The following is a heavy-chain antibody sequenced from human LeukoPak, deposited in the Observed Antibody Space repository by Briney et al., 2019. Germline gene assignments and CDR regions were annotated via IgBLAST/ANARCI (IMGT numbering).Heavy chain of an antibody. CDR2: INPNSGGT. CDR1: GYTFTGYY. J-gene: IGHJ5*02. V-gene: IGHV1-2*06. D-gene: IGHD5-12*01. CDR3: ARVARGIGVATIRWFDP. Sequence: ASVKVSCKASGYTFTGYYMHWVRQAPGQGLECMGRINPNSGGTNYAQKFQVRVTMTRDTSISTAYMKLSRLRSDDTAVYYCARVARGIGVATIRWFDPWGQGTLVTVSS.